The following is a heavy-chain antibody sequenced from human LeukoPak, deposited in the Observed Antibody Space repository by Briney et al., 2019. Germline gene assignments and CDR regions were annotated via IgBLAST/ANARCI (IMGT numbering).Heavy chain of an antibody. D-gene: IGHD6-13*01. J-gene: IGHJ3*02. CDR2: ISSSSSYI. CDR3: AGDSSSWYDDAFDI. CDR1: GFTFSSYS. V-gene: IGHV3-21*01. Sequence: PGGSLRLSCAASGFTFSSYSMNWVRQAPGKGLEWVSSISSSSSYIYYADSVKGRFTISRDNAKNSLYLQMNSLRAEDTAVYYCAGDSSSWYDDAFDIWGQGTMVTVSS.